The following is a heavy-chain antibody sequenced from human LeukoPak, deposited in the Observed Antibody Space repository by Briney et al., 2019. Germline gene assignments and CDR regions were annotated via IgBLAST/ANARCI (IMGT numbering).Heavy chain of an antibody. CDR3: ARALPHRRLMDTTMNQHWFDP. CDR1: GYILTSYY. Sequence: GASVKVSCKASGYILTSYYKHWVRQAPGQGLEWMGLINPSGGRTNYAQKFQGRLTMTRDMSTSTVYMELSSLRSEDTAVYYCARALPHRRLMDTTMNQHWFDPWGQGTLVTVSS. V-gene: IGHV1-46*01. J-gene: IGHJ5*02. D-gene: IGHD5-18*01. CDR2: INPSGGRT.